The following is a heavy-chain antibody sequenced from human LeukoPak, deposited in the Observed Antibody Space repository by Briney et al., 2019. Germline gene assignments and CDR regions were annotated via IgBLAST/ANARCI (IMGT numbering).Heavy chain of an antibody. D-gene: IGHD1-26*01. CDR2: ISWNSGSI. J-gene: IGHJ4*02. V-gene: IGHV3-9*01. CDR3: AKDVGATV. Sequence: GGSLRLSCAASGFTFDDYAMHWVRQAPGKGLEWVSGISWNSGSIGYADSVKGRFTISRDNAKNSQYLQMNSLRAEDTALYYCAKDVGATVWGQGTLVTVSS. CDR1: GFTFDDYA.